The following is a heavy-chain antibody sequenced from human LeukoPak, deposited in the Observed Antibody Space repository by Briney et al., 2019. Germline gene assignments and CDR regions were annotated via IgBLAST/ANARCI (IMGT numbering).Heavy chain of an antibody. J-gene: IGHJ5*02. CDR1: GFTFSDYY. D-gene: IGHD3-10*01. Sequence: GGSLRLSCAASGFTFSDYYMSWVRQAPGKGLEWVSYISSSGSTIYYADSVKGRFTISRDNAKNSLYLQMNSLRAEDTAVYYCAREGDDATQGWFDPWGQGTLVTVSS. CDR3: AREGDDATQGWFDP. CDR2: ISSSGSTI. V-gene: IGHV3-11*01.